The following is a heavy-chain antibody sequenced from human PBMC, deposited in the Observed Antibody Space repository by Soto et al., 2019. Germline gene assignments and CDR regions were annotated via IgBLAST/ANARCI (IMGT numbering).Heavy chain of an antibody. V-gene: IGHV3-23*01. CDR3: ARESAGAGKFDY. CDR2: IRGSGGSA. CDR1: GFTFSSYA. Sequence: EVQLLESGGGLVQPGGSLRLSCAASGFTFSSYAMSWVRQAPGKGLEWVSAIRGSGGSAYYADSVKGRFTISRDNSKNTLYLQMNSLRAGYTAVYYCARESAGAGKFDYWGQGSRLTVSS. J-gene: IGHJ4*02. D-gene: IGHD6-19*01.